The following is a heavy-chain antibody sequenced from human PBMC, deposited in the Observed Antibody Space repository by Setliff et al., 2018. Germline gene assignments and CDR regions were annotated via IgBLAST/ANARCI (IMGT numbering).Heavy chain of an antibody. J-gene: IGHJ3*02. CDR3: ARGGRDSYGRGHAFDM. D-gene: IGHD5-18*01. V-gene: IGHV4-59*11. Sequence: SETLSLTCNVSGASLSGHYWTWIRQPPGKGLEWVGYISHRGSTNYSPSLKSRATLSVDTSKNQFSLKLTSVTAADTAVYFCARGGRDSYGRGHAFDMWGQATMVTVSS. CDR2: ISHRGST. CDR1: GASLSGHY.